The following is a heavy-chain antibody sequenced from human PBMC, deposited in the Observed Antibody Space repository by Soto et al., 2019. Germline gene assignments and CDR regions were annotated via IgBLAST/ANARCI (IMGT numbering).Heavy chain of an antibody. CDR3: ARVTLKAGNWFDP. J-gene: IGHJ5*02. CDR2: INPNSRGT. Sequence: SVKVSCTASGYTFTDYFIHWVRHAPGQGFEWMGWINPNSRGTNYAQKFQGRVTMTRDTSNSTAYMELRGLRSDDTAVYYCARVTLKAGNWFDPWGQGTLVTV. CDR1: GYTFTDYF. V-gene: IGHV1-2*02.